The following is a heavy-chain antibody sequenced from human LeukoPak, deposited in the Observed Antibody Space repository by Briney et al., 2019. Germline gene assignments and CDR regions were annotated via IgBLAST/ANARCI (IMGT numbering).Heavy chain of an antibody. D-gene: IGHD3-22*01. CDR2: ISSTSSTI. V-gene: IGHV3-48*02. Sequence: GGSLRLSCAASGFPFRSYSMHWVPQAPGKGLEGVSYISSTSSTIYYADSVKGRFTISRDNAKNTLYLQMNSLRDEDTAVYYCARAAPYYYDSSGYSAFDSWGQGTMVTVAA. CDR3: ARAAPYYYDSSGYSAFDS. J-gene: IGHJ3*02. CDR1: GFPFRSYS.